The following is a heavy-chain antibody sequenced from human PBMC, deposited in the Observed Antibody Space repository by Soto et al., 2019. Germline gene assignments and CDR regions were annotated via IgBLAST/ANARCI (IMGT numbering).Heavy chain of an antibody. CDR2: TYYRSKWYN. D-gene: IGHD5-18*01. J-gene: IGHJ3*02. CDR3: ARDSLLSPFLQLCSAAPAAFDI. Sequence: SETLSLTCAISGDSVSSNTAAWNWIRQSPSRGLEWLGRTYYRSKWYNDYAVSVKSRITINPDTSKNQFSLQLNSVTTEDTAVYYCARDSLLSPFLQLCSAAPAAFDIWGQGTMVTVSS. CDR1: GDSVSSNTAA. V-gene: IGHV6-1*01.